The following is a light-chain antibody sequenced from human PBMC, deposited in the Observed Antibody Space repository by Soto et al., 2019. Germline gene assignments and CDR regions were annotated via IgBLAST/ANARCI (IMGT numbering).Light chain of an antibody. CDR2: EVS. CDR1: SSDVGGYNY. CDR3: SSYTSSSTLL. Sequence: QSALTQPASVSGSPGQSVTISWTGTSSDVGGYNYVSWYQQHPGKAPKLMIYEVSNRPSGVSNRFSGSKSGNTASLTISGLQAEDEADYYCSSYTSSSTLLFGGGTKLTVL. J-gene: IGLJ2*01. V-gene: IGLV2-14*01.